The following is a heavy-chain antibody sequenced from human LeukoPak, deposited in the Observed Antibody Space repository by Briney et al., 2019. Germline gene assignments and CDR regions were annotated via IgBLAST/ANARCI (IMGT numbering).Heavy chain of an antibody. Sequence: ASVKVSCKTSGYTFTDYYMHWVRQAPGQGLEWMGRINPNSGDTNYAQRFLGRVTMTRDTSISTAYMGLSSLTSDDTAVYYCASISEVWSGYYTVHHDYWGQGILVTVSS. V-gene: IGHV1-2*02. J-gene: IGHJ4*02. CDR1: GYTFTDYY. D-gene: IGHD3-3*01. CDR2: INPNSGDT. CDR3: ASISEVWSGYYTVHHDY.